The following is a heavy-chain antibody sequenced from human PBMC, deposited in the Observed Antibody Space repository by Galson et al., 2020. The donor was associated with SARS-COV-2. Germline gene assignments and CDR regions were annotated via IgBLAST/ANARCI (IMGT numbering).Heavy chain of an antibody. Sequence: SETLSLTCTVSGGSISRYYWSWIRQPPGKGLEWIGYIYTSGSTNYNPSLKSRVTISVDTSKNQFSLKLSSVTAADTAVYYCARVPRITIFGVVIPEYFDYWGQGTLVTGSS. D-gene: IGHD3-3*01. CDR2: IYTSGST. J-gene: IGHJ4*02. V-gene: IGHV4-4*08. CDR3: ARVPRITIFGVVIPEYFDY. CDR1: GGSISRYY.